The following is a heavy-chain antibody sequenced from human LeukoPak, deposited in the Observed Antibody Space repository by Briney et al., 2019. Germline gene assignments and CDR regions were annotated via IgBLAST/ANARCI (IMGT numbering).Heavy chain of an antibody. J-gene: IGHJ4*02. CDR1: GYSFTNYW. V-gene: IGHV5-51*01. CDR3: ARQGRWLQQPIDY. D-gene: IGHD5-24*01. CDR2: IYPDESET. Sequence: GESLKISCKGSGYSFTNYWIGWVRQMPGKGLEWMGIIYPDESETRYSPSFQGQVSISADKSISTAYLQWSSLKASDTAMYYCARQGRWLQQPIDYWGQGTLVTVSS.